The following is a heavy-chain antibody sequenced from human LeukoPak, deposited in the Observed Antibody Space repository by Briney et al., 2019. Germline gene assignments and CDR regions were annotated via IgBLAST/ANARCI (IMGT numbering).Heavy chain of an antibody. J-gene: IGHJ5*02. Sequence: ASVKVSCKASGYTFTGYYMHWVRQAPGQGLEWMGWINPNSGGTNYAQKFQGRVTMTRDTSISTAYMELSRLRSDDTAVYYCARVGRHQLLYTGWFDPWGQGTLVTVSS. V-gene: IGHV1-2*02. CDR3: ARVGRHQLLYTGWFDP. D-gene: IGHD2-2*02. CDR2: INPNSGGT. CDR1: GYTFTGYY.